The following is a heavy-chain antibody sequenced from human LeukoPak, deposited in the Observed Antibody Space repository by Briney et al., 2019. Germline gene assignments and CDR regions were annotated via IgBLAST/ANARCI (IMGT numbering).Heavy chain of an antibody. CDR3: AKDRSCTNDICHGDFDY. D-gene: IGHD2-8*01. Sequence: GGPLRLSCAASGFTFSSYAVSWVRQAPGKGLEGVSSISGSGGSTYSADSVKGRFTISRDNSKNTLYLQMNSLRAEDTALYYCAKDRSCTNDICHGDFDYWGQGTLVTVSS. V-gene: IGHV3-23*01. CDR2: ISGSGGST. CDR1: GFTFSSYA. J-gene: IGHJ4*02.